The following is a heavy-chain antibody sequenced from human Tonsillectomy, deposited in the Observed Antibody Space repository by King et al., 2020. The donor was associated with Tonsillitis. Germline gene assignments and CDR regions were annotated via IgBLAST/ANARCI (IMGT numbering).Heavy chain of an antibody. CDR2: ISYDGSNK. Sequence: VQLVESGGGVVQPGRSLRLSCAASGFSFSSYAMHWVRQAPGKGLEWVAVISYDGSNKYYVDSVKGRFTISRDNSKNTLYLQMNSLRAEDTAVYYCARDPNLDMPMAYYYYGMDVWGQGTTVTVSS. CDR3: ARDPNLDMPMAYYYYGMDV. CDR1: GFSFSSYA. J-gene: IGHJ6*02. D-gene: IGHD2-2*03. V-gene: IGHV3-30-3*01.